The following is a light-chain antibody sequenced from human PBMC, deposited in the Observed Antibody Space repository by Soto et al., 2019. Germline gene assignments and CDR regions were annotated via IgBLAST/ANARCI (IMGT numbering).Light chain of an antibody. Sequence: EIVMTQSPATLSVSPGDGATLSCRASQSVGSNLAWFQQKPGQAPRLLIYDVSTRATGVPVRFAGSGSGTEFTLTISSLQSEDFAVYYCQQYNNWPPWITFGQGTRLE. CDR1: QSVGSN. J-gene: IGKJ5*01. V-gene: IGKV3-15*01. CDR3: QQYNNWPPWIT. CDR2: DVS.